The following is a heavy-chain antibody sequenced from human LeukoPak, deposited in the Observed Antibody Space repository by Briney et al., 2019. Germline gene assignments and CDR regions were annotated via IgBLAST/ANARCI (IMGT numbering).Heavy chain of an antibody. CDR2: MYYSGST. J-gene: IGHJ4*02. Sequence: PSETLSLTCTVSGGSISCYHWIWIRQPPGKGLEWIGCMYYSGSTNYNPSLKSRVTISVDTSKNQFSLKLSSVTAADTAVYYCARDRGTWNDDGFDYWGQGTLVTVSS. V-gene: IGHV4-59*12. CDR1: GGSISCYH. D-gene: IGHD1-1*01. CDR3: ARDRGTWNDDGFDY.